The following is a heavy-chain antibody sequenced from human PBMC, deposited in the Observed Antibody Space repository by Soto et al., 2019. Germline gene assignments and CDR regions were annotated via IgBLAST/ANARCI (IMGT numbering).Heavy chain of an antibody. Sequence: EVQLVESGGGLVKPGGSLRLSCAASGFTFSSYSMNWVRQAPGKGLEWVSSISSSSSYIYYADSVKGRFTISRDNAKNSLYLQMNSLRAEDTAVYYCARATRENWNYFDYWGQGTLVTVSS. D-gene: IGHD1-1*01. V-gene: IGHV3-21*01. CDR1: GFTFSSYS. J-gene: IGHJ4*02. CDR2: ISSSSSYI. CDR3: ARATRENWNYFDY.